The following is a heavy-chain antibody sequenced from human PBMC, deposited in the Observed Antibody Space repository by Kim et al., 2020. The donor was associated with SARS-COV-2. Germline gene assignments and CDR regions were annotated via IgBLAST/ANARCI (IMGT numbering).Heavy chain of an antibody. Sequence: LQSRVTISVDTSKNQFSLKLSTVTAADTAVYYCARGDVVVPAAFSGFDPWGQGTLVTVSS. V-gene: IGHV4-34*01. D-gene: IGHD2-2*01. J-gene: IGHJ5*02. CDR3: ARGDVVVPAAFSGFDP.